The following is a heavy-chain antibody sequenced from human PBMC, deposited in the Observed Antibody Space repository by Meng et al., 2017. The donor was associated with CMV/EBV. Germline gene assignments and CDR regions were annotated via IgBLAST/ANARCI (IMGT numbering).Heavy chain of an antibody. CDR2: MNPNSGNT. CDR1: GYTFTSYD. CDR3: ARARIAGGFDP. Sequence: ASVKVSCKASGYTFTSYDINRVRQATGHGLEWLGWMNPNSGNTGYAQKFQGRVTMTRNTSISTAYMELSSLRSEDTAVYYCARARIAGGFDPWGQGTLVTVSS. D-gene: IGHD6-13*01. V-gene: IGHV1-8*01. J-gene: IGHJ5*02.